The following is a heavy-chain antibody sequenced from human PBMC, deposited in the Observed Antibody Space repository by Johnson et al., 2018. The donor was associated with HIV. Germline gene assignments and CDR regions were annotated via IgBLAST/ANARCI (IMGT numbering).Heavy chain of an antibody. CDR1: GFTFSNAW. J-gene: IGHJ3*02. CDR2: IKQDGSEK. D-gene: IGHD1-14*01. CDR3: ARDISAMGDAFDI. V-gene: IGHV3-7*01. Sequence: VQLVESGGGLVKPGGSLRLSCGASGFTFSNAWMSWVRQAPGKGLEWVANIKQDGSEKYYVDSVKGRFTISRDNAKNSLYLQMNSLRAEDTAVYYCARDISAMGDAFDIWGQGTMVTVSS.